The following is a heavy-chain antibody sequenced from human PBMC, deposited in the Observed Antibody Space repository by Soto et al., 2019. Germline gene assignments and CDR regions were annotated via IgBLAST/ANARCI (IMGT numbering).Heavy chain of an antibody. D-gene: IGHD4-17*01. CDR1: SGSISFYY. CDR3: ARGNDYGDYYFDY. V-gene: IGHV4-59*01. CDR2: IYYSGST. Sequence: SETLSLTCTVSSGSISFYYWSWIRQPPGKGLEWIGYIYYSGSTNYNPSLKSRVTISVDTSKNQFSLKLSSVTAADTAVYYCARGNDYGDYYFDYWGQGTLVTVS. J-gene: IGHJ4*02.